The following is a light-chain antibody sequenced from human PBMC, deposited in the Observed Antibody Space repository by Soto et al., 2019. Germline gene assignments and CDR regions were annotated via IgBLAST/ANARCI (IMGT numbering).Light chain of an antibody. CDR2: AAS. CDR1: QGISSD. J-gene: IGKJ5*01. CDR3: QQAYSFPIT. V-gene: IGKV1-12*01. Sequence: DIQITQSPSSLSAPVGDRVTITCRASQGISSDLGWYQQKPGKAPKLLIYAASSLQSGVPSRFSGSGPGTDFTLTINSLQPEDFATYYCQQAYSFPITFGQGTRLEIK.